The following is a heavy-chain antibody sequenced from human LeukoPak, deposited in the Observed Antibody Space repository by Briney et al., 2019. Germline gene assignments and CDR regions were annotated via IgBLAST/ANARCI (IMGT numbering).Heavy chain of an antibody. CDR3: ASPITRNGYSYGYY. CDR2: IIPIFGTA. CDR1: GGTFSSYA. V-gene: IGHV1-69*01. D-gene: IGHD5-18*01. J-gene: IGHJ4*02. Sequence: ASVKVSCKASGGTFSSYAISWVRQAPGQGLEWMGGIIPIFGTANYAQKFQGRVTITADESTSTAYMELSSLRSEDTAVYYCASPITRNGYSYGYYGGQGTLVTVSS.